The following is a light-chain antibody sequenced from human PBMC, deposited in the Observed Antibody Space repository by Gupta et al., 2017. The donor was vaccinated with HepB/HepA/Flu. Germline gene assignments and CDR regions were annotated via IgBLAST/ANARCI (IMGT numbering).Light chain of an antibody. CDR1: HDIGRY. CDR2: GAS. Sequence: DIQMTQSPSSVSASVGDRVTLTCRASHDIGRYLAWYQQRPGEAPKLLIYGASSLHSGVPSRFSGNGFGTDFTLTISSLQPEDFAIYYCQQAKSLPRTFGQGTKVDVK. J-gene: IGKJ2*01. CDR3: QQAKSLPRT. V-gene: IGKV1-12*01.